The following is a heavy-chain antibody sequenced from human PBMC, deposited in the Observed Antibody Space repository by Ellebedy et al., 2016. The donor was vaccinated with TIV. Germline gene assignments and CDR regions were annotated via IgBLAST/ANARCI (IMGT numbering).Heavy chain of an antibody. Sequence: GGSLRLSXAASGFSFSTSAMHWVRQTPDRGLEWVTVISYDGTHKDYANSVKGRFTISRDNSENMVYLQMNSLRVEDTAVYYCARGWRPYYNYYYAMDVWGQGTTVTVSS. D-gene: IGHD2-15*01. J-gene: IGHJ6*02. CDR2: ISYDGTHK. V-gene: IGHV3-30-3*01. CDR3: ARGWRPYYNYYYAMDV. CDR1: GFSFSTSA.